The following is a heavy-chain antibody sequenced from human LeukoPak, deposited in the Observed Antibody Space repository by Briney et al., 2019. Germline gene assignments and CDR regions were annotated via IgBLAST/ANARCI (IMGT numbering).Heavy chain of an antibody. CDR3: ARDLRCSSTSCYNYYYYMDV. CDR1: GGTFGSYT. Sequence: ASVKVSCKASGGTFGSYTISWVRQAPGQGLEWMGRIIPILGIANYAQKFQGRVTITADKSTSTAYMELSSLRSEDTAVYYCARDLRCSSTSCYNYYYYMDVWGKGTTVTVSS. D-gene: IGHD2-2*02. J-gene: IGHJ6*03. CDR2: IIPILGIA. V-gene: IGHV1-69*04.